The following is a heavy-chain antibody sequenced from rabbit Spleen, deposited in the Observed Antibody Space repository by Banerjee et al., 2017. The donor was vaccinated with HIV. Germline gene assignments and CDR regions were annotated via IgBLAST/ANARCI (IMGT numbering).Heavy chain of an antibody. CDR3: ARDLVAVIGWNFNL. Sequence: QEQLVESGGGLVTLGGSLKLSCKASGFSFNSGYDICWVRQAPGKGLEWIACIDTSNGDTDYANWPKGRFTISKASSTTVTLQMTSLTAADTGTYLCARDLVAVIGWNFNLWGPGTLVTVS. CDR1: GFSFNSGYD. J-gene: IGHJ4*01. D-gene: IGHD1-1*01. V-gene: IGHV1S45*01. CDR2: IDTSNGDT.